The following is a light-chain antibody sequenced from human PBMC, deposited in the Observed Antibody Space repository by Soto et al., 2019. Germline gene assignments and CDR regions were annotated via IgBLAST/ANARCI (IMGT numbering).Light chain of an antibody. CDR2: AAS. J-gene: IGKJ4*01. CDR3: QQSYGTLT. V-gene: IGKV1-39*01. CDR1: QPISNY. Sequence: DVQMTQSPSSLSASVGDRVTITCRASQPISNYLNWYQQTPGKAPKLLIYAASSLDSGVPSRFSGGGSGTDFTLTISSLKPEDFATYYCQQSYGTLTFGGGTKVEIK.